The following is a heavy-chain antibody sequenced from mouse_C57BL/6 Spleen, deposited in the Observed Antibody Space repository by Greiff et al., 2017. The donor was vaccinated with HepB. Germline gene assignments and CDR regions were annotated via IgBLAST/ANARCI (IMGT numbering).Heavy chain of an antibody. V-gene: IGHV1-81*01. Sequence: VQLQQSGAELARPGASVKLSCKASGYTFTSYGISWVKQRTGQGLEWIGEIYPRSGNTYYNEKFKGKATLTADKSSSTAYMELRSLTSEDSAVYFCARGPLITTVVAEGWYFDVWGTGTTVTVSS. D-gene: IGHD1-1*01. CDR3: ARGPLITTVVAEGWYFDV. J-gene: IGHJ1*03. CDR1: GYTFTSYG. CDR2: IYPRSGNT.